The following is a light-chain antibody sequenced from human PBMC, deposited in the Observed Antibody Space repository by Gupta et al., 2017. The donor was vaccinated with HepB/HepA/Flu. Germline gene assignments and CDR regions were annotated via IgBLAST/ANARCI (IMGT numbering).Light chain of an antibody. V-gene: IGKV1-9*01. Sequence: DIQLTQSPSFLSASVGDRVTITCRASQDISTYLGWYQQKPGKAPKFLIYDASTLQSGVPSRFSGSGSGTEFTLTSRSLQPEDFATYYCQQLKSYPLTFGGGTKVEIK. CDR1: QDISTY. J-gene: IGKJ4*01. CDR2: DAS. CDR3: QQLKSYPLT.